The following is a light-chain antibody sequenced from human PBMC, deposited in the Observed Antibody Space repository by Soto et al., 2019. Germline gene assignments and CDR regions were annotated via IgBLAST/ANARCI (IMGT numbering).Light chain of an antibody. V-gene: IGKV3-20*01. CDR1: QTVTRSY. CDR2: GAS. Sequence: EIVLTQSPGTLSLSPGERATFSCRASQTVTRSYLAWYQQKPGQAPRLLIYGASSRATGIPDRFSGSGSGTDFTLTISRLEPEDFAVYYCQQFGSSLALIFGGGTKVDIK. CDR3: QQFGSSLALI. J-gene: IGKJ4*01.